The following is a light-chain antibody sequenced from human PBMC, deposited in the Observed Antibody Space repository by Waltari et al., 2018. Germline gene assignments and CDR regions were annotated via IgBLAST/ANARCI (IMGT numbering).Light chain of an antibody. Sequence: TQFPDTLSASVGDRVTITCRASQSISNWLAWYQQKPGKAPKLLIYDASSLESGVPSRFSGSGSGTEFTLTISSLQPDDFATYYCQQYNSYSPWTFGQGTKVEIK. CDR2: DAS. V-gene: IGKV1-5*01. CDR1: QSISNW. CDR3: QQYNSYSPWT. J-gene: IGKJ1*01.